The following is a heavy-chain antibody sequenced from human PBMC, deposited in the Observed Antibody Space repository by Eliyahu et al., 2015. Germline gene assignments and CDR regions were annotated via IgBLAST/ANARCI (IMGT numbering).Heavy chain of an antibody. CDR2: IYSSGST. V-gene: IGHV3-66*01. CDR3: ARDQWAAAGTD. CDR1: GFTVSQEY. Sequence: EVQLVESGGGLVQPGGSLRLSCAASGFTVSQEYMSWVRQAPGKGLEWVSVIYSSGSTYYADSVKGRFTISRDDPKNIVYLQMNYLRTDDTAVYYCARDQWAAAGTDWGQGTLVTVSS. D-gene: IGHD6-13*01. J-gene: IGHJ4*02.